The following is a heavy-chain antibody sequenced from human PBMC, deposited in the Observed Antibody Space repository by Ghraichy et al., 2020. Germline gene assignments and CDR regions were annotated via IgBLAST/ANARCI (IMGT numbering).Heavy chain of an antibody. CDR2: IYSGGST. Sequence: GGSLRLSCAASGFTVSSNYMSWVRQAPGKGLEWVSVIYSGGSTYYADSVRGRFTISRDNSKNTLYLQMNSLRAEDTAVYYCARDQGGYELDYWGQGTLVTVSS. V-gene: IGHV3-53*01. J-gene: IGHJ4*02. D-gene: IGHD3-3*01. CDR3: ARDQGGYELDY. CDR1: GFTVSSNY.